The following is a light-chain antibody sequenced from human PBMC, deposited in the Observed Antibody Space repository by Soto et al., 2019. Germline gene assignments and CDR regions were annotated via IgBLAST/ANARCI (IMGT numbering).Light chain of an antibody. CDR1: SSDVGSYNL. Sequence: QSVLTQPASVSGSPGQSITISCTGTSSDVGSYNLVSWYQQHPGTAPKLMISEVTKRLSGVSNRFSGSKSGNTASLTISGLQAEDEADCYCCSYARSHYVFGTGTKVTVL. V-gene: IGLV2-23*02. CDR3: CSYARSHYV. CDR2: EVT. J-gene: IGLJ1*01.